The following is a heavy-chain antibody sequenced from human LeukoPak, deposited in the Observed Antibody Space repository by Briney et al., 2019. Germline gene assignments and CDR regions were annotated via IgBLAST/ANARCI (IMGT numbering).Heavy chain of an antibody. CDR3: ARDYHGSGSLTTFDS. D-gene: IGHD3-10*01. J-gene: IGHJ4*02. Sequence: ASVKVSCKASGYTFPSYFMHWVRQAPGQGLEWMGIINPTGGSTTYAQKFQGRLTVTRDTSTSTVYMELSSLTSEDTAVYYCARDYHGSGSLTTFDSWGQGTLVTVSS. CDR1: GYTFPSYF. CDR2: INPTGGST. V-gene: IGHV1-46*01.